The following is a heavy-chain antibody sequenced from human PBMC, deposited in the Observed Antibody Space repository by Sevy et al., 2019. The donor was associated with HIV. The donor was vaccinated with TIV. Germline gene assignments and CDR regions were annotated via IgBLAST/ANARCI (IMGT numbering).Heavy chain of an antibody. CDR2: ITTSGGTI. V-gene: IGHV3-48*01. CDR3: ARDKMGGSFDI. CDR1: GFTFSSYD. Sequence: GGSLRLSCAASGFTFSSYDMNWVRQAPGKGLEWVSFITTSGGTIYYADSLKGRFTVSRDSAGNSLYLQMNSLRVEDTAVYYCARDKMGGSFDIWGQGTMVTVSS. J-gene: IGHJ3*02. D-gene: IGHD3-16*01.